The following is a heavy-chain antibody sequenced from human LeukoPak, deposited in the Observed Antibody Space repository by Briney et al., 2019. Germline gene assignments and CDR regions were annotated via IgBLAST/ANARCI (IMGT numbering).Heavy chain of an antibody. V-gene: IGHV3-23*01. D-gene: IGHD1-26*01. CDR1: GFTFSSYW. Sequence: GGSLRLSCAASGFTFSSYWMSWVRQSPARGLEWVASISPGGGTTYYADSVKGRFTISRDNSKNTMFLQMNSLRAEDTAVYYCAKDQSGGEFDYWGQGTLVTVSS. J-gene: IGHJ4*02. CDR2: ISPGGGTT. CDR3: AKDQSGGEFDY.